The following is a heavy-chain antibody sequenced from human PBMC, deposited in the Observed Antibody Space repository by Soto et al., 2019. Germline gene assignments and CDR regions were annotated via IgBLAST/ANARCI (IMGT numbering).Heavy chain of an antibody. CDR2: VNFDGSIT. CDR3: ARGRYAVDV. J-gene: IGHJ6*02. CDR1: GFTFTNYW. V-gene: IGHV3-74*01. D-gene: IGHD5-18*01. Sequence: EVQLVESGGGLVQPGGSLRLSCAASGFTFTNYWMHWVRQVPGKGLVCVSRVNFDGSITGYADSVKGRFTISSDNAKNTLYLQMTRLRVQDMAVYHCARGRYAVDVWGQGTTVTVSS.